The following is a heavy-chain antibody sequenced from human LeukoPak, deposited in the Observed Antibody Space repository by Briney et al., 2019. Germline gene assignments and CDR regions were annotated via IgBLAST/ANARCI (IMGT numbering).Heavy chain of an antibody. CDR1: GGSISSYY. Sequence: SETLSLTCTVSGGSISSYYWNWIRQPPGKGLEWIGYIYYSRSTNYNPSLKSRVTISVDTSKNQFSLKLSSVTAADTAVYYCARHSERWLGAFDIWGQGTMVTVSS. J-gene: IGHJ3*02. V-gene: IGHV4-59*08. CDR2: IYYSRST. CDR3: ARHSERWLGAFDI. D-gene: IGHD6-19*01.